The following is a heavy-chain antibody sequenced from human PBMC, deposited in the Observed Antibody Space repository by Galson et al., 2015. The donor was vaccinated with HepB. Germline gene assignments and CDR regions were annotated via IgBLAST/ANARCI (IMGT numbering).Heavy chain of an antibody. CDR3: ARGWFGELLGAGNYDHYHGLDL. V-gene: IGHV1-69*10. CDR2: SIPNLDPS. Sequence: SVKVSCKASEGRFTNYGIGRVRQAPGQGLEWMGGSIPNLDPSNYADRFQGRVTLTADKSTNTAYMELCSLTFQDTAIYFCARGWFGELLGAGNYDHYHGLDLWGKGTTVTVSS. D-gene: IGHD3-10*01. J-gene: IGHJ6*04. CDR1: EGRFTNYG.